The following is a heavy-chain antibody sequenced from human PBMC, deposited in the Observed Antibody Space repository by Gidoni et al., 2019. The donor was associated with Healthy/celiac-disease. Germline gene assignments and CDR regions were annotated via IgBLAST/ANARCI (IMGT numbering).Heavy chain of an antibody. CDR3: ARQWMVRGVDNFDY. V-gene: IGHV4-39*01. Sequence: QLQLQESGPGLVKPSETLSLTCTVSGGSISSSSYYWGWIRQPPGKGLEWIGSIYYSGSTYYNPSLKSRVTISVDTSKNQFSLKLSSVTAADTAVYYCARQWMVRGVDNFDYWGQGTLVTVSS. J-gene: IGHJ4*02. CDR2: IYYSGST. CDR1: GGSISSSSYY. D-gene: IGHD3-10*01.